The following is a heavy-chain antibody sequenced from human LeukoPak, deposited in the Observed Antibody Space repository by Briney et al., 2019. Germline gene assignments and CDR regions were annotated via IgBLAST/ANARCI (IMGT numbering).Heavy chain of an antibody. V-gene: IGHV4-61*01. CDR3: ARGGYYGLGNDFRFDP. J-gene: IGHJ5*02. CDR1: GGSISSSSYY. Sequence: SETLSLTCTVSGGSISSSSYYWSWIRQPPGKGLEWIGYMYYSGSTNYTPSLKSRVTISVDTSKNQSSLKLNSVTDADTAVYYCARGGYYGLGNDFRFDPWGQGTLVTVSS. CDR2: MYYSGST. D-gene: IGHD3-10*01.